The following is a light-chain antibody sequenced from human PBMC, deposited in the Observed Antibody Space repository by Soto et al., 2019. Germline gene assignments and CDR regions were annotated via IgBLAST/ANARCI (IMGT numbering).Light chain of an antibody. J-gene: IGKJ5*01. CDR1: QSISSY. CDR2: AAS. V-gene: IGKV1-39*01. Sequence: VDRVTVTCRASQSISSYLNWYQQKPGKAPKLLIYAASSLQSGVPSRFSGSGSGTDFTLTISSLQPEDFATYYCQQSYSTLITFGQGTRLEIK. CDR3: QQSYSTLIT.